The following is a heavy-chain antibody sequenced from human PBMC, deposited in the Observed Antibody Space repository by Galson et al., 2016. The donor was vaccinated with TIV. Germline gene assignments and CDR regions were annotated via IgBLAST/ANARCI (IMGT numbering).Heavy chain of an antibody. CDR2: ISYAGSNK. CDR3: ARDYSPLALNDYYFYYMDV. V-gene: IGHV3-30*04. J-gene: IGHJ6*03. D-gene: IGHD4-11*01. Sequence: SLRLSCAASGFTVSNYAMHWVRQAPGKGLEWVAVISYAGSNKWYADSVKGRFTISRDNAKNSLYLEMNSLGDEDTAVYYCARDYSPLALNDYYFYYMDVWGKGTTVTVSS. CDR1: GFTVSNYA.